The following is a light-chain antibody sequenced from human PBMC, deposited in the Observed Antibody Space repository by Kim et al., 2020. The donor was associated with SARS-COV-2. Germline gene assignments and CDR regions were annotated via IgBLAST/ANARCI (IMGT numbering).Light chain of an antibody. Sequence: ALGQTVRITCQGDSLRSYYASWYQQKPGQAPVLVIYGKNNRPSGIPDRFSGSSSGNTASLTITGAQAEDEADYYCNSRDSSGNQEGFGGGTQLTVL. J-gene: IGLJ3*02. CDR2: GKN. V-gene: IGLV3-19*01. CDR1: SLRSYY. CDR3: NSRDSSGNQEG.